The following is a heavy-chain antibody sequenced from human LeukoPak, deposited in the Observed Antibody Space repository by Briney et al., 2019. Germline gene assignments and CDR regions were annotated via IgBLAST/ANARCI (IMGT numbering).Heavy chain of an antibody. CDR3: ARGAHIVVVPAAIDY. CDR1: VYTFTSYY. D-gene: IGHD2-2*01. J-gene: IGHJ4*02. V-gene: IGHV1-46*01. CDR2: INPSGGST. Sequence: GASVKVSCKASVYTFTSYYMHWVRQAPGQGLEWMGIINPSGGSTSYAQKFQGRVTMTRDTSTSTVYMELSSLRSEDTAVYYCARGAHIVVVPAAIDYWGQGTLVTVSS.